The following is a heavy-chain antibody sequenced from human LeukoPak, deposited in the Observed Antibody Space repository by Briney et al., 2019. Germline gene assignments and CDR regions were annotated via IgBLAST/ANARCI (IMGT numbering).Heavy chain of an antibody. V-gene: IGHV3-73*01. D-gene: IGHD1-26*01. J-gene: IGHJ4*02. Sequence: AGGSLRLSCAASGFTFSNAWMSWVRQASGKGLEWVGRIRSKANSYATAYAASVKGRFTISRDDSKNTAYLQMNSLKTEDTAVYYCASGSYVGALDYWGQGTLVTVSS. CDR1: GFTFSNAW. CDR3: ASGSYVGALDY. CDR2: IRSKANSYAT.